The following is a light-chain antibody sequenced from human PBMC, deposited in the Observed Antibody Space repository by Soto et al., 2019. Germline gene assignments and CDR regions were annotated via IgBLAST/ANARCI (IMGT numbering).Light chain of an antibody. CDR2: GAS. Sequence: EIVLTQSPGTLALSPGEIATPSCRASQSVSSSYLAWDQQKPGQAPRLLIYGASHRATGIPDRFSGSGSGTDFTLTISRLEPEDVAVYYCQQYGSSPIFSCGPGTKVDIK. CDR3: QQYGSSPIFS. J-gene: IGKJ3*01. V-gene: IGKV3-20*01. CDR1: QSVSSSY.